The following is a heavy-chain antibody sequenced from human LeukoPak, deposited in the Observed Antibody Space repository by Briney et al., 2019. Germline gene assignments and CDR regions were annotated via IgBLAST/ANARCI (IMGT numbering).Heavy chain of an antibody. CDR3: AREALYFDY. V-gene: IGHV3-7*01. CDR1: GFTFSGYR. CDR2: IKQDGSEK. J-gene: IGHJ4*02. Sequence: PGGSLRLSCAASGFTFSGYRMNWVRQAPGKGLEWVAYIKQDGSEKYYVDSVKGRFTISRDNAKNSLYLQMNSLRADDTAVYYCAREALYFDYWGQGTLVTVSS.